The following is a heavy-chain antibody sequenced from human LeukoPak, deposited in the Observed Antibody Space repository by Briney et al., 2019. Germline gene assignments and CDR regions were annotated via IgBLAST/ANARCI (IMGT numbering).Heavy chain of an antibody. V-gene: IGHV3-30*02. CDR1: GFSFSSFG. D-gene: IGHD6-13*01. Sequence: GGSLRLSCAASGFSFSSFGMHWVRQAPGKGLEWVAFVRYDGNNKYYADSVKGRFTISRDNSKSTLYLQMDSLRAGDTAVYYCAKDTAAAKYYFDYGGQGTLVTVPS. CDR2: VRYDGNNK. J-gene: IGHJ4*02. CDR3: AKDTAAAKYYFDY.